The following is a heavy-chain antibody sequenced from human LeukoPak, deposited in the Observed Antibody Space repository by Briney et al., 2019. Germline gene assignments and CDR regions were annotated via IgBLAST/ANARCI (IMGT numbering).Heavy chain of an antibody. CDR2: ISGSGGST. CDR1: GFTFSSYA. CDR3: AKGRYYYGSGSYYSNPDDAFDI. D-gene: IGHD3-10*01. Sequence: PGGSLRLSCAASGFTFSSYAMSWVRQAPGKGLEWVSAISGSGGSTYYADSVKGRFTISRDNSKNTLYLQMNSLRAEDTAVYYCAKGRYYYGSGSYYSNPDDAFDIWGQGTMVTVSS. J-gene: IGHJ3*02. V-gene: IGHV3-23*01.